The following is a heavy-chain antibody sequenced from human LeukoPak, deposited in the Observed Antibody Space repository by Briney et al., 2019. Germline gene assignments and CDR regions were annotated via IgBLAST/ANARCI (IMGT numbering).Heavy chain of an antibody. J-gene: IGHJ4*02. CDR3: ARVPPYCSGGSCYLDY. Sequence: LETLSLTCAVYGGSFTSYYWSWVRQPPGPGLEWIGEVTRSGRTNYNPPLKSRVTISLDTSKNQFSLKLSSVTAADTAVYYCARVPPYCSGGSCYLDYWGQGTLVTVSS. D-gene: IGHD2-15*01. CDR1: GGSFTSYY. V-gene: IGHV4-34*01. CDR2: VTRSGRT.